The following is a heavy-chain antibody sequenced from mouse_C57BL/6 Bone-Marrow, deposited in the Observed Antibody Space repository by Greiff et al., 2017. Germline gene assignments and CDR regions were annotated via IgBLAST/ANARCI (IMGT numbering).Heavy chain of an antibody. Sequence: QVQLQQSGAELVKPGASVKMSCKASGYTFTSYWITWVKQRPGQGLEWIGDIYPGSGSTNYNEKFKSKATLTVDTSSSTAYMQLSSLTSEDSAVFYCARRGQDYDGYYFDYWGQGTTLTVSS. CDR1: GYTFTSYW. CDR2: IYPGSGST. CDR3: ARRGQDYDGYYFDY. D-gene: IGHD2-4*01. V-gene: IGHV1-55*01. J-gene: IGHJ2*01.